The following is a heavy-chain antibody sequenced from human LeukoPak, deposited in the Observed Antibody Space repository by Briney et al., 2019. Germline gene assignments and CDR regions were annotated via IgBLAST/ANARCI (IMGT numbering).Heavy chain of an antibody. J-gene: IGHJ4*02. Sequence: ASVKVSCKASGYTFTGYYMHWVRQAPGQGLEWMGWINPNSGGTNYAQKFQGRVTMTRDTSISTAYMEPSRLRSDDTAVYYCAREGGYYDFWSGYWNFDYWGQGTLVTVSS. CDR1: GYTFTGYY. V-gene: IGHV1-2*02. CDR2: INPNSGGT. CDR3: AREGGYYDFWSGYWNFDY. D-gene: IGHD3-3*01.